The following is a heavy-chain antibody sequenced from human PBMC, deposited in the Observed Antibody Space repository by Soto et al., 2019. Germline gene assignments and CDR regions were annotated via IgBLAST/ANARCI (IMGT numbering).Heavy chain of an antibody. J-gene: IGHJ3*01. D-gene: IGHD3-9*01. CDR2: ISTFNGKT. Sequence: QIQLVQSGGDVKTPGASEKVSCTTSRYTFTSHGIAWVRQAPGQGLEWMGWISTFNGKTDYAQKFQGRVTMTADTITSTVHMELRSLRSDDTAVYYCARLLTEGATFREDAFDLWGPGTKVTVSS. V-gene: IGHV1-18*01. CDR1: RYTFTSHG. CDR3: ARLLTEGATFREDAFDL.